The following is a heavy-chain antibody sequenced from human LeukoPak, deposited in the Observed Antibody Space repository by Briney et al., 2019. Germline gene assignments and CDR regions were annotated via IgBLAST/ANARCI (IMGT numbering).Heavy chain of an antibody. V-gene: IGHV1-69*05. J-gene: IGHJ4*02. CDR1: GGTFSSYA. Sequence: SVTVSCTASGGTFSSYAISWVRQAPGQGLEWMGGIIPIFGTANYAQKFQGRVTITTDESTSTAYMELSSLRSEDTAVYYCARGRYYDSSGYIDYWGQGTLVTVSS. CDR2: IIPIFGTA. D-gene: IGHD3-22*01. CDR3: ARGRYYDSSGYIDY.